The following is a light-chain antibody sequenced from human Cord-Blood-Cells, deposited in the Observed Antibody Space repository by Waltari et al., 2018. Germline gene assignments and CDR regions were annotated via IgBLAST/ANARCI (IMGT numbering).Light chain of an antibody. CDR2: GAS. Sequence: EIVMTQSPATLSVSPGERATLPCRASQSVSSNLAWYQQKPGQALRLLIYGASTRATGIPARFSGSGSGTEFTLTISSLQSEDFAVYYCQQYNNWWTFGQGTKVEIK. CDR1: QSVSSN. CDR3: QQYNNWWT. V-gene: IGKV3-15*01. J-gene: IGKJ1*01.